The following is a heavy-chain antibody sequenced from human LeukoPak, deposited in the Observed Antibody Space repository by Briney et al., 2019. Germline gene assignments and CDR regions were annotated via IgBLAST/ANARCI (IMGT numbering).Heavy chain of an antibody. CDR3: ARELNYGARGLDY. J-gene: IGHJ4*02. Sequence: TLSLTCTVSGGSISGGSYYWSWIRQPAGKGLEWIGRIYTSGSTNYNPSLKSRVTISVDTSKNQFSLKLSSVTAADTAVYYCARELNYGARGLDYWGQGTLVTVSS. D-gene: IGHD4-17*01. V-gene: IGHV4-61*02. CDR1: GGSISGGSYY. CDR2: IYTSGST.